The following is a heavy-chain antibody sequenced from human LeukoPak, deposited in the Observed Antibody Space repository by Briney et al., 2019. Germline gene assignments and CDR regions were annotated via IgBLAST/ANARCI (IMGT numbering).Heavy chain of an antibody. CDR2: INTDGSST. CDR3: ARDNAVTLDY. CDR1: GFTFSSYW. D-gene: IGHD6-19*01. V-gene: IGHV3-74*01. Sequence: GGSLRLSCAASGFTFSSYWMHWVRQAPGKGLVRVSRINTDGSSTSYADSVKGRFTISRDNAKNTLYLQMNSLRAEDTAVYYCARDNAVTLDYWGQGTLVTVSS. J-gene: IGHJ4*02.